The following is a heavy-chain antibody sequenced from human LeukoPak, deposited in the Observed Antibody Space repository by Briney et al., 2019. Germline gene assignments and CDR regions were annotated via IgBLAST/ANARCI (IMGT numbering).Heavy chain of an antibody. J-gene: IGHJ4*02. Sequence: VXXISYXGXXXYXADXVKGXXTISRDNSKNTPYLQMNSLRAEDXAVFYXARXRSSXEYYFDXWGQGTLVTVSS. CDR3: ARXRSSXEYYFDX. D-gene: IGHD2-15*01. CDR2: ISYXGXXX. V-gene: IGHV3-30-3*01.